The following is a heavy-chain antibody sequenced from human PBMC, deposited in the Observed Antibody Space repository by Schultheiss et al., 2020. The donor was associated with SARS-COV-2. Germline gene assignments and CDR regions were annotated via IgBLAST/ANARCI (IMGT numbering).Heavy chain of an antibody. CDR3: ARDYAGDSSGYWGVWFVP. Sequence: SVKVSCKASGGTFSSYAISWVRQAPGQGLEWMGRFIPIFGTANYAQKFQGRVTITADKSTSTAYMELSSLRSEDTAVYYCARDYAGDSSGYWGVWFVPWCQGSLVTVSS. J-gene: IGHJ5*02. D-gene: IGHD3-22*01. V-gene: IGHV1-69*06. CDR2: FIPIFGTA. CDR1: GGTFSSYA.